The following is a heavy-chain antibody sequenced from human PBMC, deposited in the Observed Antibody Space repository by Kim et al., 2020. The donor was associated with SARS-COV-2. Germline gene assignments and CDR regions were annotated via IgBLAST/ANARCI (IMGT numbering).Heavy chain of an antibody. V-gene: IGHV4-59*01. CDR1: GGSISSYY. CDR3: ARSPLAAAGTNFQH. D-gene: IGHD6-13*01. J-gene: IGHJ1*01. Sequence: SETLSLTCTVSGGSISSYYWNWIRQPPGKGLEWIGYIYYSGSTNYNPSLKSRVTISVDTSKNQFSLKLSSVTAADTAVYYCARSPLAAAGTNFQHWGQGTLVTVSS. CDR2: IYYSGST.